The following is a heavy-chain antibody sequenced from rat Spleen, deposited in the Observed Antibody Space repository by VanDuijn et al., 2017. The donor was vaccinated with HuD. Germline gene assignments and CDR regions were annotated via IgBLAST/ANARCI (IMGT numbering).Heavy chain of an antibody. CDR1: GFTFSDYG. V-gene: IGHV5-29*01. D-gene: IGHD1-4*01. J-gene: IGHJ2*01. Sequence: EVQLVESDGGLVQPVRSLKLSCAASGFTFSDYGMAWIRQAPKKGLEWVAYISYDGETTYHRNSVTGRFTISRDNAKSTLYLQMDSLRSEDTATYYCARRHYGYTDYFDYWGQGVMVTVSS. CDR2: ISYDGETT. CDR3: ARRHYGYTDYFDY.